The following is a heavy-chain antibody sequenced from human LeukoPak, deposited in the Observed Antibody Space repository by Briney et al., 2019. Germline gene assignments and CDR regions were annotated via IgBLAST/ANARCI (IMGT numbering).Heavy chain of an antibody. V-gene: IGHV3-30*02. CDR3: AKDTEKRESIAAACGY. Sequence: PGGSLRLSCAASGFTFSSYGMHWVRQAPGKGLEWVAFIRYDGSNKYYADSVKGRFTISRDNSKNTLYLQMNSLRAEDTAVYYCAKDTEKRESIAAACGYWGQGTLVTVSS. D-gene: IGHD6-13*01. CDR1: GFTFSSYG. J-gene: IGHJ4*02. CDR2: IRYDGSNK.